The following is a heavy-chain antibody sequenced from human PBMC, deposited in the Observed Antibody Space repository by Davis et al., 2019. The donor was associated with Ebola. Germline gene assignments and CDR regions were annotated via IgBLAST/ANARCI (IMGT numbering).Heavy chain of an antibody. Sequence: KVSCKTSGYTFTNYGISWVRQMPGKGLEWMGRIDPSDSYTNYSPSFQGHVTISADKSISTAYLQWSSLKASDTAMYYCAYSTYYYYGMDVWGQGTTVTVSS. J-gene: IGHJ6*02. D-gene: IGHD2-15*01. V-gene: IGHV5-10-1*01. CDR1: GYTFTNYG. CDR2: IDPSDSYT. CDR3: AYSTYYYYGMDV.